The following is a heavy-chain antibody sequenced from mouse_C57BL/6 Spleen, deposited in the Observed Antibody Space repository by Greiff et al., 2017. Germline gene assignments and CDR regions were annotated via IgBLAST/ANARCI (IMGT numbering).Heavy chain of an antibody. CDR2: IDPETGGT. Sequence: VHLVESGAELVRPGASVTLSCKASGYTFTDYEMHWVKQTPVHGLEWIGAIDPETGGTAYNQKFKGKAILTADKSSSTAYMELRSLTSEDSAVYYCTDGLFDYWGQGTTLTVSS. CDR1: GYTFTDYE. V-gene: IGHV1-15*01. J-gene: IGHJ2*01. D-gene: IGHD1-2*01. CDR3: TDGLFDY.